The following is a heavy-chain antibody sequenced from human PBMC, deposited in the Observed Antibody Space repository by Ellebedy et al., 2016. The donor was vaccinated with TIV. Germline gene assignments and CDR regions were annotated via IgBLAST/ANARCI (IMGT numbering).Heavy chain of an antibody. CDR2: ISGSGGST. CDR1: GFTFSSYA. V-gene: IGHV3-23*01. Sequence: GGSLRLSCAASGFTFSSYAMTWVRQAPGKGLEWDSGISGSGGSTTYEDSVKGRFTISRANSTNTLYLQMNSLKTEDTAVYYCTTDRYSGYDYFDYWGQGTLVTVSS. CDR3: TTDRYSGYDYFDY. D-gene: IGHD5-12*01. J-gene: IGHJ4*02.